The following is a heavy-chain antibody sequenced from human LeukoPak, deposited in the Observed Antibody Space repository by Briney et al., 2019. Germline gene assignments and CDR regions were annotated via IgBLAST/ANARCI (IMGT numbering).Heavy chain of an antibody. Sequence: PGGSLRLSCAASGFTFSSYWMHWIRQAPGKGLVWVSRINSDGSSTSYADSVKGRFTISRDNAKNTLYLQMNSLRAEDTAVYYCARDTLPGELRFLYTVSYGMDVWGQGTTVTVSS. J-gene: IGHJ6*02. D-gene: IGHD3-3*01. CDR1: GFTFSSYW. V-gene: IGHV3-74*01. CDR3: ARDTLPGELRFLYTVSYGMDV. CDR2: INSDGSST.